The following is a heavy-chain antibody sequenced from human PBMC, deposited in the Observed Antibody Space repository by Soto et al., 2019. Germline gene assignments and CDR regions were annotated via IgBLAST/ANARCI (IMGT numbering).Heavy chain of an antibody. CDR1: GFNFSTFS. D-gene: IGHD6-19*01. CDR3: ARDLGWAFDS. V-gene: IGHV3-48*02. CDR2: ISGGGRPI. J-gene: IGHJ4*02. Sequence: EAQLVESGGGSVQPGGSLRLSCAASGFNFSTFSMNWVRQAPGRGLEWISYISGGGRPISYADSVKGRVTISRDNAKNSLYLKMDSLTDEDTAVYYCARDLGWAFDSWGQGTLVTVSS.